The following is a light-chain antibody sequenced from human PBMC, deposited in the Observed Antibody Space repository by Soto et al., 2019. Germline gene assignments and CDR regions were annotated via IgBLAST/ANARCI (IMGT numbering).Light chain of an antibody. CDR1: QSVSSSY. CDR2: DAS. Sequence: EIVLTQSPGTLSLSPGERATVSCRASQSVSSSYLAWYQQKPGQAPRLLIYDASNRATGIPVRFSGSGSGTDFTLTISSLEPEDFAVYFCQQRSNWPAPTFGGGTKVDIK. CDR3: QQRSNWPAPT. J-gene: IGKJ4*01. V-gene: IGKV3D-20*02.